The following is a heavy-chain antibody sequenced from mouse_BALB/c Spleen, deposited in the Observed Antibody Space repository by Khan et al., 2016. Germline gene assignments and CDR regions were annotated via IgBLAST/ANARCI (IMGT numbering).Heavy chain of an antibody. CDR3: AIWNDDRFDY. D-gene: IGHD1-1*02. J-gene: IGHJ2*01. Sequence: VQLKESGPDLVKPSQSLSLTCTVTGYTITSGYSWHWIRPFPGNKLEWIGYIHYSGSTNYNPSLKSRISITRDTSKNPFFLQLNSVTTEDTATYCGAIWNDDRFDYWGQGTTLTVSS. CDR1: GYTITSGYS. V-gene: IGHV3-1*02. CDR2: IHYSGST.